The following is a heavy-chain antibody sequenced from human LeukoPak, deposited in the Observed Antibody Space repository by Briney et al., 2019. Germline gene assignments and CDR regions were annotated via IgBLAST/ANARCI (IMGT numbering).Heavy chain of an antibody. Sequence: SETLSLTCTVSGGSISTYYWNWIRQPPGKGLEWIGYMSNTGSTKYNPSLKSRVTISADMSSNQFSLRLRSVTAADTAVYYCAKWWLRSGDTFDIWGQGTKVTVSS. V-gene: IGHV4-59*01. CDR3: AKWWLRSGDTFDI. CDR1: GGSISTYY. J-gene: IGHJ3*02. CDR2: MSNTGST. D-gene: IGHD2-15*01.